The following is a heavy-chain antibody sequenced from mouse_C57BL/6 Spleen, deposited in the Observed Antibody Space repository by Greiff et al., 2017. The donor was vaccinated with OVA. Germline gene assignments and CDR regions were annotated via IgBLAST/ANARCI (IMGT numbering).Heavy chain of an antibody. D-gene: IGHD1-1*01. J-gene: IGHJ4*01. V-gene: IGHV5-9-1*02. CDR1: GFTFSSYA. CDR3: TRVSITTVVATEAMDY. CDR2: ISSGGDYI. Sequence: DVMLVESGEGLVKPGGSLKLSCAASGFTFSSYAMSWVRQTPEKRLEWVAYISSGGDYIYYADTVKGRFTISRDNARNTLYLQMSSLKSEDTAMYYCTRVSITTVVATEAMDYWGQGTSVTVSS.